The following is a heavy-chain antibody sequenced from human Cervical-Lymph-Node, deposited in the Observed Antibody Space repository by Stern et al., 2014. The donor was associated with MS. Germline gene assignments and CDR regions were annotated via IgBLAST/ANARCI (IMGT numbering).Heavy chain of an antibody. D-gene: IGHD3-3*01. CDR3: ASGFLEWYGMDV. Sequence: EVQLVQSGGGLIQPGGSLRLSCAASGSTGDISYLTWVRQAPGKGLEWVAVIYKSGNLDYVDSVKGRFTISRDQDNNVFYLQMDSLRAEDTAVYYCASGFLEWYGMDVWGQGTTVAVSS. V-gene: IGHV3-53*01. J-gene: IGHJ6*01. CDR1: GSTGDISY. CDR2: IYKSGNL.